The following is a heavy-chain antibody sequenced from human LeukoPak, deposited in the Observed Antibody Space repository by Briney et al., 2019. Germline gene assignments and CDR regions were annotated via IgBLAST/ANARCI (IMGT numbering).Heavy chain of an antibody. V-gene: IGHV3-48*03. CDR3: ARDLLDTATA. D-gene: IGHD2-15*01. CDR2: ISRSGRTV. J-gene: IGHJ5*02. Sequence: GSLRLSCKASGFSFSNYDMNWVRQAPGKGLEWISYISRSGRTVTYADSVGGRSSLSRDNAWNALSLQLDSLRVEDTAVYYCARDLLDTATAWGQGTLVVVSS. CDR1: GFSFSNYD.